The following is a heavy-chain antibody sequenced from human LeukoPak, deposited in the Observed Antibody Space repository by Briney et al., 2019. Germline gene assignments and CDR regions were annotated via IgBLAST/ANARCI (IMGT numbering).Heavy chain of an antibody. V-gene: IGHV4-34*01. D-gene: IGHD5-24*01. CDR1: GGSFSGYY. Sequence: SETLSLTCAVNGGSFSGYYWSWIRQPPGKGLEWIGEINHSGSTNYNPSLKSRVTISVDTSKNQFSLKLSSVTAADTAVYYCASEMATAIDYWGQGTLVTVSS. J-gene: IGHJ4*02. CDR2: INHSGST. CDR3: ASEMATAIDY.